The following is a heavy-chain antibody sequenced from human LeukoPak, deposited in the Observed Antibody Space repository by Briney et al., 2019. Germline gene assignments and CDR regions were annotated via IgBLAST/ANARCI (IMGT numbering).Heavy chain of an antibody. Sequence: GGSLRLSCAASGSTFSNYSMNWVRQAPGKGLEWVSSISSSSSYIYYADSVKGRFTISRDNAKNSLYLQMNSLRAEDTAVYYCAREGKCITMVRGVIAPRGYYYMDVWGKGTTVTVSS. CDR2: ISSSSSYI. CDR1: GSTFSNYS. CDR3: AREGKCITMVRGVIAPRGYYYMDV. J-gene: IGHJ6*03. V-gene: IGHV3-21*04. D-gene: IGHD3-10*01.